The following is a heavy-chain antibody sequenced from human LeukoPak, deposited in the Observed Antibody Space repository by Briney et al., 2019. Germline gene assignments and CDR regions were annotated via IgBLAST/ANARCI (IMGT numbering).Heavy chain of an antibody. CDR2: LSGSAGST. Sequence: PGGSLRLSCAASGFTFSSYAMSRVRQAPGKGLEWVSVLSGSAGSTYYADSVKGRFTISRDNSKNTLYLQMNSLRAEDTAIYYCAKDLRLDCSTTSCYLLDYWGQGTLVTVSS. V-gene: IGHV3-23*01. J-gene: IGHJ4*02. D-gene: IGHD2-2*01. CDR3: AKDLRLDCSTTSCYLLDY. CDR1: GFTFSSYA.